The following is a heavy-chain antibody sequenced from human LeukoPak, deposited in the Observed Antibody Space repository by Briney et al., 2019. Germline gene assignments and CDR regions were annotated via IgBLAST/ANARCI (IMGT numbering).Heavy chain of an antibody. D-gene: IGHD4-23*01. CDR3: AKAGTAVVTRFFDY. CDR2: VSPDGGTT. CDR1: GFTFSDYS. V-gene: IGHV3-30*18. J-gene: IGHJ4*02. Sequence: GRSLRLSCAASGFTFSDYSMHWVRQAPGKGLEWVAVVSPDGGTTSYADSVKGRFTISRDDSMSKVFLQMNSLRPEDTAEYYCAKAGTAVVTRFFDYWGQGILVTVSS.